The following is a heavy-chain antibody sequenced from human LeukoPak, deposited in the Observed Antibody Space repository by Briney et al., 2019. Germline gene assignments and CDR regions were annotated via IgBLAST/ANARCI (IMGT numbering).Heavy chain of an antibody. D-gene: IGHD2-21*02. Sequence: GGSLRLSCAASGFTFSGYSMNWVRQAPGKGLEWVSSISSHSSYIYYADSVKGRFTISRDNAKNSLYLQMNSLRAEDTAVYYCGRDIVDGGDDYWGQGTLVTVSS. CDR1: GFTFSGYS. CDR3: GRDIVDGGDDY. V-gene: IGHV3-21*01. J-gene: IGHJ4*02. CDR2: ISSHSSYI.